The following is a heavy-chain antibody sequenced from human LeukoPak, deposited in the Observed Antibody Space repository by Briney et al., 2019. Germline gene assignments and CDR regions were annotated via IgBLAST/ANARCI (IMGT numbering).Heavy chain of an antibody. D-gene: IGHD4-11*01. V-gene: IGHV3-53*01. CDR2: IYSDNT. CDR3: TRDLPDYSVGVGYYYYMDV. J-gene: IGHJ6*03. CDR1: GFTVSSNS. Sequence: GGSLRLSCTVSGFTVSSNSMSWVRQAPGKGLEWVSFIYSDNTHYSDSVKGRFTISRDNSKNTLYLQMNSLRAEDTAVYYCTRDLPDYSVGVGYYYYMDVWGKGTTVTISS.